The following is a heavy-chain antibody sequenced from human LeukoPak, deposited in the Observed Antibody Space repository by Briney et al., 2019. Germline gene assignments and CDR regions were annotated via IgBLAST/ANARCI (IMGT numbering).Heavy chain of an antibody. CDR3: ARRVTTFLS. Sequence: PGGSLRLSCSASGFDLSPYTMNWVRQAPGKGLEGVASISSTSTYMYYGDSLKGRFTISRDNAKNTLYLQLDSLRAEDTATYYCARRVTTFLSWGQGTLVIASS. D-gene: IGHD4-17*01. V-gene: IGHV3-21*01. CDR1: GFDLSPYT. J-gene: IGHJ4*02. CDR2: ISSTSTYM.